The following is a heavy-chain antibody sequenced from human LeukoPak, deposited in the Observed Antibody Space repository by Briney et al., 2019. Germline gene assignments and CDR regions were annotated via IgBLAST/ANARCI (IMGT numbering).Heavy chain of an antibody. Sequence: PGGSLRLSCAASGFTFSSYAMSWVRQAPGKGPEWVSAISGSGGSTYSADSVKGRFTISRDNSKNTLYLQMNSLRAEDTAVYYCAKSPYCSSTSCYVYELYYYYGMDVWGQGTTVTVSS. J-gene: IGHJ6*02. V-gene: IGHV3-23*01. CDR2: ISGSGGST. D-gene: IGHD2-2*01. CDR3: AKSPYCSSTSCYVYELYYYYGMDV. CDR1: GFTFSSYA.